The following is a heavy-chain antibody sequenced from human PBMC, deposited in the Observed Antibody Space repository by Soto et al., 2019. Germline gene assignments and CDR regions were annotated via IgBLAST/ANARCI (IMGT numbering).Heavy chain of an antibody. CDR3: AKDLIRGDGYEDPDY. CDR1: GFIFSNYA. Sequence: EVQLLESGVGLVQPGGSLRLSCAASGFIFSNYAMFWFRQAPGKGLEWVSTIYAAGSGKYYAGSVKCRFTISRDNSRDTLFLQMDSLRAEDTAIYFCAKDLIRGDGYEDPDYWGQGTLVTVSS. CDR2: IYAAGSGK. V-gene: IGHV3-23*01. J-gene: IGHJ4*02. D-gene: IGHD5-12*01.